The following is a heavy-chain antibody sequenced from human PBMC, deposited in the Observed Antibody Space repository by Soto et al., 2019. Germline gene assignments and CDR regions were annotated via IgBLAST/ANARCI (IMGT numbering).Heavy chain of an antibody. D-gene: IGHD2-2*01. J-gene: IGHJ4*02. CDR3: ARGSCSTTCCHHIFDY. CDR2: INHSGST. V-gene: IGHV4-34*01. Sequence: QVQLQQWGAGLLKPSETLSLICAVYGGSFSGYYWSWIRQSPGKGLEWIGEINHSGSTNYNPSLKSRVTISVDTSKNQFSLKLSSVTASDTAVYYCARGSCSTTCCHHIFDYWVQGTLVTVSS. CDR1: GGSFSGYY.